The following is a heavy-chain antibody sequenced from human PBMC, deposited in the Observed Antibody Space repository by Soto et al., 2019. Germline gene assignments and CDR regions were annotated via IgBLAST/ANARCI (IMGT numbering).Heavy chain of an antibody. V-gene: IGHV3-30*18. J-gene: IGHJ4*02. Sequence: GGSLRLSCAASGFTFSSYGMHWVRQAPGKGLEWVAVISYDGSNKYYADSVKGRFTISRDNSKNTLYLQMNSLRAEDTAVYYCAKDRSLLRFLEWLLDYWGQGTLVTVSS. CDR3: AKDRSLLRFLEWLLDY. CDR1: GFTFSSYG. D-gene: IGHD3-3*01. CDR2: ISYDGSNK.